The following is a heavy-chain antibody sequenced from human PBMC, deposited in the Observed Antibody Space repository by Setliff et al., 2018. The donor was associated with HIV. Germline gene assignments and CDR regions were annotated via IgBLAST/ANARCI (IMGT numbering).Heavy chain of an antibody. J-gene: IGHJ6*03. Sequence: GGSLRLSCATSGFSLRTYGLHWVRQAPGKGLEWVGHIRSKTDGGTTDYAAPVKGRFTISRDDSKNTLYLQMNSLKTEDTAVYYCTTVADNWNDDYYYYMDVWGKGTTVTVSS. CDR3: TTVADNWNDDYYYYMDV. D-gene: IGHD1-1*01. V-gene: IGHV3-15*01. CDR1: GFSLRTYG. CDR2: IRSKTDGGTT.